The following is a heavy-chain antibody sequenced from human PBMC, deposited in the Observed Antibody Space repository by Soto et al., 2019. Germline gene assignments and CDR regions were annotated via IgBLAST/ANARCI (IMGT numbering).Heavy chain of an antibody. V-gene: IGHV3-23*01. J-gene: IGHJ6*02. CDR2: ISGSGGST. CDR1: GFTFSSYA. D-gene: IGHD1-26*01. CDR3: AKDTDSQVGMDV. Sequence: GSLRLSCAASGFTFSSYAMSWVRQAPGKGLECVSAISGSGGSTYYADSVKGRFTISRDNSKNTLYLQMNSLRAEDTAVYYCAKDTDSQVGMDVWGQGTTVTVSS.